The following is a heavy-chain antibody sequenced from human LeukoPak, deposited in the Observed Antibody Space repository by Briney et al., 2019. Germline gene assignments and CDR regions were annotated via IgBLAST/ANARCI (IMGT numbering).Heavy chain of an antibody. D-gene: IGHD3-3*01. Sequence: GGSLRLSCAASGFTFDDYAMHWVRQAPGKGLEWVAVISYDGSNKYYADSVKGRFTISRDNSKNTLYLQMNSLRAEDTAVYYCARAATRYDFWSGYPLYYYYYMDVWGKGTTVTVSS. V-gene: IGHV3-30*04. J-gene: IGHJ6*03. CDR2: ISYDGSNK. CDR1: GFTFDDYA. CDR3: ARAATRYDFWSGYPLYYYYYMDV.